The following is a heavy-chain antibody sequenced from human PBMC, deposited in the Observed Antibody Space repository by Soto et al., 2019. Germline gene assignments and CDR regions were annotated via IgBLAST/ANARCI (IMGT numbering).Heavy chain of an antibody. CDR2: ISSSSSTI. D-gene: IGHD6-13*01. Sequence: GGSLRLSCAASGFTFSSYSMNWVRQAPGKGLEWVSYISSSSSTIYYADSVKGRFTISRDNAKNSLYLQMNSLRDEDTAVYYCARDPRGSSWYWALFDYYYYGMDVWGQGTTVTVSS. J-gene: IGHJ6*02. CDR1: GFTFSSYS. V-gene: IGHV3-48*02. CDR3: ARDPRGSSWYWALFDYYYYGMDV.